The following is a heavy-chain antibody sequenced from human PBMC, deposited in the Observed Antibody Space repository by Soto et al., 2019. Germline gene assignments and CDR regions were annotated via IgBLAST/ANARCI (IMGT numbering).Heavy chain of an antibody. V-gene: IGHV1-46*01. CDR3: ARGIVVVVAATHDYYYGMDV. J-gene: IGHJ6*02. CDR2: INPSGGST. CDR1: GYTFTSYY. Sequence: ASVKVSCKASGYTFTSYYMHWVRQAPGQGLEWMGIINPSGGSTSYAQKFQGRVTMTRDTSTSTVYMELSSLRSEDTAVYYCARGIVVVVAATHDYYYGMDVWGQGTTV. D-gene: IGHD2-15*01.